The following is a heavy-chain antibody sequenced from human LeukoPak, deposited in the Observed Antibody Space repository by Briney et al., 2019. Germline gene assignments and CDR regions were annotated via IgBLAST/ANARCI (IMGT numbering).Heavy chain of an antibody. Sequence: SETLSLTCTVSGGSISSGGYYWSWIRQHPGNGLEWIGYIYYSGSTYYNPSLKSRVTISVDTSKNQFSLKLSSVTAADTAVYYCASRYSYGYWFDPWGQGTLVTVSS. J-gene: IGHJ5*02. D-gene: IGHD5-18*01. V-gene: IGHV4-31*03. CDR3: ASRYSYGYWFDP. CDR2: IYYSGST. CDR1: GGSISSGGYY.